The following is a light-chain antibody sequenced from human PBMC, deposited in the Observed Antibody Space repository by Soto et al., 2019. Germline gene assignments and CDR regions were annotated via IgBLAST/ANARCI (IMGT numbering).Light chain of an antibody. CDR1: GGTISSNY. J-gene: IGLJ2*01. CDR2: DDN. V-gene: IGLV6-57*02. Sequence: NFMLTQPHSVSESPGKTVTISCTGSGGTISSNYVQWYQQRPGSAPTTVIYDDNQRPSGVPDRVSGSIDTSSNSAALTISGLKTEDEADYYCQSYENSIVVFGGGTKLTVL. CDR3: QSYENSIVV.